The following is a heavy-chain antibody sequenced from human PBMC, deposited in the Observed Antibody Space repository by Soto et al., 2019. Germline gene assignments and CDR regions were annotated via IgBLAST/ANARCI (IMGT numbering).Heavy chain of an antibody. Sequence: QVQLVQSGAEVKKPGASVKVSCKASGYTFTSYGISWVRQAPGQGLEWMGWISAYNGNTNYAQKLQGRVTMTTDTSTSTAYMELRSQRSDDTAVYYCARDGDYKLYYYYGMDVWGQGTTVTVSS. V-gene: IGHV1-18*01. CDR2: ISAYNGNT. J-gene: IGHJ6*02. D-gene: IGHD4-17*01. CDR1: GYTFTSYG. CDR3: ARDGDYKLYYYYGMDV.